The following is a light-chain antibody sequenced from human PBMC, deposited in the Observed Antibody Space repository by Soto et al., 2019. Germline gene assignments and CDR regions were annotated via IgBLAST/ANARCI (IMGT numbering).Light chain of an antibody. CDR1: QTISSW. J-gene: IGKJ1*01. Sequence: DIQMTQSPSTLSASAGDTVTITCRASQTISSWLAWYQQKPGKAPKLLIYKASTLKSGVPSRFSGSGSGTEFTLTISSLQPDDFATYYCQHYNSYSEAFGQGTKVDI. CDR3: QHYNSYSEA. V-gene: IGKV1-5*03. CDR2: KAS.